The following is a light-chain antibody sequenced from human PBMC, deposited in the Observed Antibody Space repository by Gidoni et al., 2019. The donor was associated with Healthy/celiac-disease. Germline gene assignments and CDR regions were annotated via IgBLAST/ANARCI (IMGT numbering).Light chain of an antibody. J-gene: IGKJ4*01. Sequence: DIVMTQSPLSLPVTAGAPASISCRSSQRLLHSNGYNYLEWYLQKPGQSPQLLIFLGSNRASGGPDRCSGSGAGADFTLKISRVEAEDVVVYYCMQALQTPRTFGGGTKVEIK. CDR1: QRLLHSNGYNY. CDR3: MQALQTPRT. V-gene: IGKV2-28*01. CDR2: LGS.